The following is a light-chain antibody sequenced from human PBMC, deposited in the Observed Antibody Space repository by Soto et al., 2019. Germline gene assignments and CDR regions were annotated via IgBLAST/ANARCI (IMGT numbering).Light chain of an antibody. CDR1: QTLSSSS. Sequence: EIVLTQSPGTLSLSPVESGTLSCMAGQTLSSSSLAWYQQKPGQAPRLLIYDASNRATGIPARFSGSGSGTDFTLTVSSLQSEDFAVYYCLQYNNWPPWTFGQGTKVDIK. V-gene: IGKV3D-15*01. CDR3: LQYNNWPPWT. CDR2: DAS. J-gene: IGKJ1*01.